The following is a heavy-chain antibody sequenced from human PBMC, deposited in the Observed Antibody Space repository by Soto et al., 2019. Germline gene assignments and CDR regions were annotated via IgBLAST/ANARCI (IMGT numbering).Heavy chain of an antibody. CDR1: GFTFSSYS. Sequence: EVQLVESGGGLVQPGGSLRLSCAASGFTFSSYSMNWVRQAPGKGLEWVSYISSSSSTIYYADSVKGRFTISRDNAKNSRYLQMNSLRAEDTAVYYCARDVVVVVAATHWFDPWGQGTLVTVSS. D-gene: IGHD2-15*01. CDR3: ARDVVVVVAATHWFDP. J-gene: IGHJ5*02. V-gene: IGHV3-48*01. CDR2: ISSSSSTI.